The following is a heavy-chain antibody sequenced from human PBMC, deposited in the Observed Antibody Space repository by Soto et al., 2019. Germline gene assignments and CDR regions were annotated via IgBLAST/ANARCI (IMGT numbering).Heavy chain of an antibody. J-gene: IGHJ6*02. CDR2: IKSKTDGGTT. Sequence: PGGSLRLSCAASGFTFSNAWMSWVRQAPGKGLEWVGRIKSKTDGGTTDYAAPVKGRFTISRDDSKNTLYLQMNSLKTEDTAVYYCTTPHSYCSSTSCYTYYYYGMDVWGQGTTVTVSS. D-gene: IGHD2-2*02. CDR1: GFTFSNAW. CDR3: TTPHSYCSSTSCYTYYYYGMDV. V-gene: IGHV3-15*01.